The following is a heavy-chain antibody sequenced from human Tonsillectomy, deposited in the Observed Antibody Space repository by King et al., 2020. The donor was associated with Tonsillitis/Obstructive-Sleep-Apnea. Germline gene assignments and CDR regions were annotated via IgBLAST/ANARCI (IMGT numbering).Heavy chain of an antibody. D-gene: IGHD5-12*01. Sequence: VQLQQSGPGLVKPSQTLSLTCAISGDSVSANSVAWNYIRQSPSRGLEWLGRTYYKSKWYNDYAVSVKSRITINPDTSKNQFSLQLTSVTPEDTAVYYCARVKHSDYDFNYDYGMDGWGQGTTVTVSS. CDR3: ARVKHSDYDFNYDYGMDG. CDR1: GDSVSANSVA. CDR2: TYYKSKWYN. V-gene: IGHV6-1*01. J-gene: IGHJ6*02.